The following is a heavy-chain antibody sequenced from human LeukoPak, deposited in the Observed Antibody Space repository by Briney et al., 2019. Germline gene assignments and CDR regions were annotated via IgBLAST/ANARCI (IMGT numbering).Heavy chain of an antibody. D-gene: IGHD5-12*01. V-gene: IGHV3-33*06. Sequence: GGSLRLSCAASGFTFSSSGMHWVRQAPGKGLEWVALIWNDGSDTYYGDSVKGRFTISRDNSKNTLYLQMNSLRAEDTAVYYCAKYVFGVATILNWFDPWGQGTLVTVSS. CDR2: IWNDGSDT. CDR3: AKYVFGVATILNWFDP. J-gene: IGHJ5*02. CDR1: GFTFSSSG.